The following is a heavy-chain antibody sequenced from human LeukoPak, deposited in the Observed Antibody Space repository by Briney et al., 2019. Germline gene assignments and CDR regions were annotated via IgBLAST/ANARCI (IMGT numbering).Heavy chain of an antibody. CDR1: GFTFNTYT. CDR2: ISGSSGII. Sequence: GGSLRLSCAASGFTFNTYTMNWVRQAPGKGLEWVSYISGSSGIIDYADSVRGRFTISRDNAKNSLYLQMNSLRAEDTAVYYCTTRSPARYCSDGACYSSADYWGQGTLVTVSS. V-gene: IGHV3-48*01. CDR3: TTRSPARYCSDGACYSSADY. J-gene: IGHJ4*02. D-gene: IGHD2-15*01.